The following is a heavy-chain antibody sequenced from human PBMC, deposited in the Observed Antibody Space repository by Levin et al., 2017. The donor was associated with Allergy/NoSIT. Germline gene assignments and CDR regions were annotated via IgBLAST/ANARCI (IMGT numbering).Heavy chain of an antibody. D-gene: IGHD2/OR15-2a*01. J-gene: IGHJ4*02. CDR3: AKGRSIAHLTHFDY. V-gene: IGHV3-23*01. CDR1: GFTFSSYA. Sequence: GGSLRLSCAASGFTFSSYAMNWVRQAPGKGLEWVSTISGSGGSTYYTDSVKGRFTISRDNSKNTLYLQMNSLRAEDTAVYYCAKGRSIAHLTHFDYWGQGTLVTVSS. CDR2: ISGSGGST.